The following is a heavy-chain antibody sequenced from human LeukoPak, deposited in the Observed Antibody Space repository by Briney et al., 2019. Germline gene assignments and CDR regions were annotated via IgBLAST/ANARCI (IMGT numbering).Heavy chain of an antibody. CDR3: ARVAQKGYYDSSDDAFDI. CDR2: IYTSGST. J-gene: IGHJ3*02. Sequence: PSQTLSLTCTVSGGSISSYYWSWIRQPAGKGLEWIGRIYTSGSTNYNPSLKSRVTMSVDTSKNQFSLKLSSVTAADTAVYYCARVAQKGYYDSSDDAFDIWGQGTMVTVSS. D-gene: IGHD3-22*01. CDR1: GGSISSYY. V-gene: IGHV4-4*07.